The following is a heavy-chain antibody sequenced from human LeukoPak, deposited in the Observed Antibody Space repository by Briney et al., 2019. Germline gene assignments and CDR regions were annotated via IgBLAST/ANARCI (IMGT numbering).Heavy chain of an antibody. CDR2: IRYDGSNK. CDR1: GFTFSSYG. Sequence: PGGSLRLSCAASGFTFSSYGMHWVRQAPGKGLEWVAFIRYDGSNKYYADSVKGRFTISRDNSKNTLYLQMSSLRAEDTAIYYCAKDRRGYSGSLWGQREETHSQDYFDCWGQGTLVTVSS. V-gene: IGHV3-30*02. CDR3: AKDRRGYSGSLWGQREETHSQDYFDC. J-gene: IGHJ4*02. D-gene: IGHD6-6*01.